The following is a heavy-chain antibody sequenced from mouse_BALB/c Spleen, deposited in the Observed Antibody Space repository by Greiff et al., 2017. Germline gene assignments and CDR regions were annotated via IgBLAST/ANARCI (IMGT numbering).Heavy chain of an antibody. CDR1: GYAFSSYW. CDR2: IYPGDGDT. Sequence: VQLQQSGAELVRPGSSVKISCKASGYAFSSYWMNWVKQRPGQGLEWIGQIYPGDGDTNYNGKFKGKATLTADKSSSTAYMQLSSLTSEDSAVYYCARWGYYDYDVDAMDYWGQGTSVTVSS. V-gene: IGHV1-80*01. CDR3: ARWGYYDYDVDAMDY. D-gene: IGHD2-4*01. J-gene: IGHJ4*01.